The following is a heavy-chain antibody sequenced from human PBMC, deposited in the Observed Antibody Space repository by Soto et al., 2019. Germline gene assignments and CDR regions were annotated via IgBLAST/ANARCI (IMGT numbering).Heavy chain of an antibody. CDR1: GFTFGDYA. CDR3: TRVKYFRYSGSYSPFDY. V-gene: IGHV3-49*04. D-gene: IGHD1-26*01. CDR2: IRTKAYGGTT. Sequence: EVRLVESGGGLVQPGRSLRLSCSASGFTFGDYAMSWVRQAPGKGLEWVGFIRTKAYGGTTEYAASVRGRFTVSRDDSKSSASLRMNSLKTEDTAVYYCTRVKYFRYSGSYSPFDYWGQGTLVTVSS. J-gene: IGHJ4*02.